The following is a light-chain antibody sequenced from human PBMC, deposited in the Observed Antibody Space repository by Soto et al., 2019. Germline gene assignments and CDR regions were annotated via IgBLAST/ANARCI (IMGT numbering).Light chain of an antibody. CDR3: QQHHDWPPIT. V-gene: IGKV3-15*01. CDR1: QTVSDD. CDR2: GAS. Sequence: EIVMTQSPATLFVSPGERATLSCRASQTVSDDLAWYQQKPGQAPRLLIYGASTRATDIPARFSGGGSGTEFTLTISSLQSEDSAIYYCQQHHDWPPITFGPGTKVNI. J-gene: IGKJ3*01.